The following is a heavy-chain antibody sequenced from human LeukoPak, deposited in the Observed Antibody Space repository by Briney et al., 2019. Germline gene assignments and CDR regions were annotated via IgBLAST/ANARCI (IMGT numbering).Heavy chain of an antibody. CDR1: RFTFSSYG. V-gene: IGHV3-23*01. Sequence: GGTLRLSCAASRFTFSSYGMSWVRQAPGKGLEWVSGISSSGGSTYYADSVKGRFTISRDNSRNTLYLQMNSLRAEDTAVYYCAREGIAAAGNYYYYYMDVWGKGTTVTVSS. J-gene: IGHJ6*03. CDR2: ISSSGGST. CDR3: AREGIAAAGNYYYYYMDV. D-gene: IGHD6-13*01.